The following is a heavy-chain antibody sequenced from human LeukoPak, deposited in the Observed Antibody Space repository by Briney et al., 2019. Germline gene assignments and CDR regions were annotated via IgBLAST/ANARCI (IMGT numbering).Heavy chain of an antibody. J-gene: IGHJ3*02. Sequence: SETLSLTCTVSGGSISTYYWSWIRQPPGKGLEWIGYIYYSGSTNYNPSLKSRVTISVDTSKNQFSLKLSSVTAADTAVYYCARHYDSSGYHSPPDAFDIWGQGTMVTVSS. CDR1: GGSISTYY. V-gene: IGHV4-59*01. D-gene: IGHD3-22*01. CDR3: ARHYDSSGYHSPPDAFDI. CDR2: IYYSGST.